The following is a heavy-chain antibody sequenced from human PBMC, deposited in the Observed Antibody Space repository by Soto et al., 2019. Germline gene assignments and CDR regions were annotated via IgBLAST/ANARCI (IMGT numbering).Heavy chain of an antibody. J-gene: IGHJ4*02. CDR3: ARDDDSSGYYHGSYFDY. CDR2: IIPIFGTA. Sequence: SVKVSCKASGGTFSSYAISWVRQAPGQGLEWMGGIIPIFGTANYAQKFQGRVTITADESTSTAYMELSSLRSEDTAVYYCARDDDSSGYYHGSYFDYWGQGTLVTVSS. V-gene: IGHV1-69*13. D-gene: IGHD3-22*01. CDR1: GGTFSSYA.